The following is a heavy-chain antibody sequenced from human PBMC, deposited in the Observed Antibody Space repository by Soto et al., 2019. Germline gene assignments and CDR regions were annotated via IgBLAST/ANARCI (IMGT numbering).Heavy chain of an antibody. CDR3: ARRAMADEFDY. CDR1: GGSISSYY. Sequence: SETLSLTCTVSGGSISSYYWSWIRQPPGKGLEWIGYIYYSGSTNYNPSIKSRVTISVDTSKNQFSLKLSSVTASDTAVYYCARRAMADEFDYWGQGTLVTVSS. J-gene: IGHJ4*02. CDR2: IYYSGST. D-gene: IGHD5-18*01. V-gene: IGHV4-59*08.